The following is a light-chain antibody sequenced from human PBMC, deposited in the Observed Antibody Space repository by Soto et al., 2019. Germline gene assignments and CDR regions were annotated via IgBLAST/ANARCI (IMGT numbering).Light chain of an antibody. J-gene: IGKJ1*01. Sequence: MSQSPATLSVSPGERVTLSCRASQNIHNHMSWFLQKPGQTPRLLIYDAIIRATGIPDRFSGSGSGTDFTLTISRLEPEDFAVYYCQQYGSSGTFGQGTKVEIK. CDR1: QNIHNH. V-gene: IGKV3-20*01. CDR2: DAI. CDR3: QQYGSSGT.